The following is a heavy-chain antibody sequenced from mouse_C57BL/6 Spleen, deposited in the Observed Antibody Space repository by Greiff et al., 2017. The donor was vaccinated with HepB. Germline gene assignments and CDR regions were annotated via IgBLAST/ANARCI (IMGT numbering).Heavy chain of an antibody. D-gene: IGHD1-1*01. V-gene: IGHV5-17*01. Sequence: EVQLVESGGGLVKPGGSLKLSCAASGFTFSDYGMHWVRQAPEKGLEWVAYISSGSSTIYYADTVKGRFTISRDNAKNTLFLQMTSLRSEDTAMYYCARGYYGSSYERYAMDYWGQGTSVTVSS. CDR1: GFTFSDYG. CDR2: ISSGSSTI. J-gene: IGHJ4*01. CDR3: ARGYYGSSYERYAMDY.